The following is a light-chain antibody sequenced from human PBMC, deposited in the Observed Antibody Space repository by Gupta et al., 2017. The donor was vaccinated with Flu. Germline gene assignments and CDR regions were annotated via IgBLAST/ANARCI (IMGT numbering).Light chain of an antibody. CDR2: DTN. J-gene: IGLJ3*02. V-gene: IGLV8-61*01. CDR1: SGSVSANHH. CDR3: LLNLRIGIWM. Sequence: QTVVTQEPAFSVSLGGPLTLLFGLSSGSVSANHHPNWYHQTPGRPPRTLIYDTNSPFPGVPDRFSGSILGSKAALTITGAQPDDESTYYCLLNLRIGIWMFGGGTKLTVL.